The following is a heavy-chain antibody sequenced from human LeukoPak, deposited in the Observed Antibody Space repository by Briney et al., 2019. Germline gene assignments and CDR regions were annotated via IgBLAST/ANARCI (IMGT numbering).Heavy chain of an antibody. CDR2: ISSSSSYI. CDR1: GFTFSSYS. Sequence: GGSLRLSCAASGFTFSSYSMNWVRQAPGKGLEWVSSISSSSSYIYYADSVKGRFTISRDNAKNSLYLQMNSLRAEDTAVYYCARDFVDTAMRRYYYYYYMDVWGKGTTVTVSS. D-gene: IGHD5-18*01. J-gene: IGHJ6*03. V-gene: IGHV3-21*01. CDR3: ARDFVDTAMRRYYYYYYMDV.